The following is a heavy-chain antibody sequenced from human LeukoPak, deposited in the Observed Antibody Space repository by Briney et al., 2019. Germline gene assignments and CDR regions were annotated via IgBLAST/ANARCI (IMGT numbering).Heavy chain of an antibody. V-gene: IGHV3-66*01. D-gene: IGHD4-11*01. CDR2: IYSGGST. CDR3: ARDRTGQQLISRKEYYYMDV. J-gene: IGHJ6*03. Sequence: PGGSLRLSCEASGFTVSSNYMGWVRQAPGKGLEWVSIIYSGGSTYYADSVKGRFTISRDNSKNTLYLQMNSLRAEDTAVYYCARDRTGQQLISRKEYYYMDVWGKGTTVTISS. CDR1: GFTVSSNY.